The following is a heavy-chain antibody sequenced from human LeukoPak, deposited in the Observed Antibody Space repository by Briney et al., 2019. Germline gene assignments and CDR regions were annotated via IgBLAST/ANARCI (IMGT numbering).Heavy chain of an antibody. V-gene: IGHV1-2*02. Sequence: ASVKVSCKASGYTFTGYYMHWVRQAPGQGLEWMGWINPNSGGTNYAQKFQGRVTMPRDTSISTAYMELSRLRSDDTAVYYCARTVSFGGYHYPNWFDPWGQGTLVTVSS. D-gene: IGHD3-22*01. CDR3: ARTVSFGGYHYPNWFDP. CDR2: INPNSGGT. J-gene: IGHJ5*02. CDR1: GYTFTGYY.